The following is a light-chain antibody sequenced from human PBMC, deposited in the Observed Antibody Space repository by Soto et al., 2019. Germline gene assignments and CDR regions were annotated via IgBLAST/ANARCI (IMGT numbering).Light chain of an antibody. V-gene: IGKV3-15*01. CDR3: QHYNKWPLT. CDR1: QSVSNN. J-gene: IGKJ4*01. Sequence: EIVMTQSPATLSVSPGERATLSCRASQSVSNNLAWYQQKPGQAPRLLIYFASTRATGIPVRFSGSGSETEFTLTISRLQSEDFAVYYCQHYNKWPLTFGGGTKVETK. CDR2: FAS.